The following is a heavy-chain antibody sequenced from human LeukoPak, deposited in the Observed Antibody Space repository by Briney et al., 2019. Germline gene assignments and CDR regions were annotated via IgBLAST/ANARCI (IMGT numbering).Heavy chain of an antibody. J-gene: IGHJ6*02. CDR1: GFTFDDYT. CDR2: ISWDGGST. D-gene: IGHD2-15*01. Sequence: GGSLRLSCAASGFTFDDYTMHWVRQAPGKGLEWVSLISWDGGSTYYADSVKGRFTISRDNSKNSLYLQMNSLRTEDTALYYCAIIPSGGEGFYGMDVWGQGTTVTVS. V-gene: IGHV3-43*01. CDR3: AIIPSGGEGFYGMDV.